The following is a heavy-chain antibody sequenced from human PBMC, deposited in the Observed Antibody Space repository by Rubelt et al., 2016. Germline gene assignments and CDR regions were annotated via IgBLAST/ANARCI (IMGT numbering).Heavy chain of an antibody. D-gene: IGHD6-19*01. CDR1: GYTFTSYA. J-gene: IGHJ4*02. CDR2: INAGNGNT. Sequence: QVQLVQSGAEVKKPGASVKVSCKASGYTFTSYAMHWVRQAPGQRLEWMGWINAGNGNTKYSQKFQGRVTITRDTSASTAYMELSSLRSEDTAVDYCARDGFGAVAGSFDYWGQGTLVTVSS. CDR3: ARDGFGAVAGSFDY. V-gene: IGHV1-3*01.